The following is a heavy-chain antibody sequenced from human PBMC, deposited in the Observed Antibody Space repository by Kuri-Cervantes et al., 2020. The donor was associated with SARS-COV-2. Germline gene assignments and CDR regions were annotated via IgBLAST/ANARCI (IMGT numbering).Heavy chain of an antibody. V-gene: IGHV3-30-3*01. D-gene: IGHD3-10*01. Sequence: GESLKISCAASGFTFSSYAMHWVRQAPDKGLEWVAVISYDGSNKYYADSVKGRFTISRDNSKNTLYLQMNSLRAEDTAVYYCARDNYGSGSYDFDYWGQGTLVTVSS. J-gene: IGHJ4*02. CDR1: GFTFSSYA. CDR3: ARDNYGSGSYDFDY. CDR2: ISYDGSNK.